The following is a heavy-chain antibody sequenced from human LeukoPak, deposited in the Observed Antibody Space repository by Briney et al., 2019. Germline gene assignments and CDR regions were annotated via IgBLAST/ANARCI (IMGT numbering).Heavy chain of an antibody. Sequence: TSETLSLTCAVYGGSFSGYYWSWIRQPPGKGLEWIGEINHSGSTNYNPSPKSRVTISVDTSKNQFSLKLSSVTAADTAVYYCARGRRVNYGSGSYYSSWGQGTLVTVSS. CDR3: ARGRRVNYGSGSYYSS. V-gene: IGHV4-34*01. CDR2: INHSGST. CDR1: GGSFSGYY. D-gene: IGHD3-10*01. J-gene: IGHJ5*02.